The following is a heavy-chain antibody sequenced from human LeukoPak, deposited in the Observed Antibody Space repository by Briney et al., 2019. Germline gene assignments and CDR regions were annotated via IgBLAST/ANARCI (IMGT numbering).Heavy chain of an antibody. CDR2: ISGSGGST. V-gene: IGHV3-23*01. Sequence: GGSLRLSCAASGFTVSSYAMSWVRQAPGKGLEWVSAISGSGGSTYYADSVKGRFTISRDNSKNTLYLQMNSLRAEDTAVYYCAKLSGYSSGWHDYWGQGTLVTVSS. D-gene: IGHD6-19*01. J-gene: IGHJ4*02. CDR1: GFTVSSYA. CDR3: AKLSGYSSGWHDY.